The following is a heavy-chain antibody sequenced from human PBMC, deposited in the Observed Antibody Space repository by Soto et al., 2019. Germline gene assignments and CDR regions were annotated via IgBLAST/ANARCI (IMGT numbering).Heavy chain of an antibody. V-gene: IGHV3-48*02. CDR2: ISSSSSTI. D-gene: IGHD3-22*01. CDR3: ARPYRYDSAAQIDS. Sequence: VGSLRLFCAASGFTVSNYYMNWVRQAPGKGLEWVSYISSSSSTIYYADSVKGRFIISRDNAKNSLYLQMNSLRDEDTAVYYCARPYRYDSAAQIDSWGQGTLVTVSS. J-gene: IGHJ4*02. CDR1: GFTVSNYY.